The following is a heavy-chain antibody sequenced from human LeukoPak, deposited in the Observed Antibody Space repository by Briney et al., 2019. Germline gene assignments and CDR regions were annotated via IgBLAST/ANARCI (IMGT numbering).Heavy chain of an antibody. D-gene: IGHD5-18*01. J-gene: IGHJ4*02. V-gene: IGHV3-9*01. CDR1: GFTFDDYA. CDR2: ISWNSGSI. CDR3: AREGTAMVDYYFDY. Sequence: PGRSLRLSCAASGFTFDDYAMHWVRQAPGKGLEWVSGISWNSGSIGYADSVKGRFTISRDNAKNSLYLQMNSLRAEDTALYYCAREGTAMVDYYFDYWGQGTLVTVSS.